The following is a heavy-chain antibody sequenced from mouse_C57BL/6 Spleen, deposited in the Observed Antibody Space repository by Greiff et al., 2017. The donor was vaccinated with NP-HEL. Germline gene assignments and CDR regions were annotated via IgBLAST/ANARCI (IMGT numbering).Heavy chain of an antibody. CDR2: IDPSDSET. Sequence: QVQLQQSGAELVRPGSSVKLSCKASGYTFTSYWMHWVKQRPIQGLEWIGNIDPSDSETHYNQKFKDKATLTVDKSSSTAYIQLSSLTSEDSAVYYCARRDYYGSSYGAMDYWGQGTSVTVSS. CDR3: ARRDYYGSSYGAMDY. V-gene: IGHV1-52*01. D-gene: IGHD1-1*01. CDR1: GYTFTSYW. J-gene: IGHJ4*01.